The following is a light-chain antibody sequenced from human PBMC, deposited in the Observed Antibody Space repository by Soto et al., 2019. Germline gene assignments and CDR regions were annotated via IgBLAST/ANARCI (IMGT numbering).Light chain of an antibody. CDR2: KAS. Sequence: DIQMTQSPSTLSRSIGDRVTITCRASQTISSWLAWYQQKPGKAPKLLIYKASTLKSGVPSRFSGSGSGTEFTLTISSLQPDDFATYYCQQYNSYSRTFGQGTKVDIK. V-gene: IGKV1-5*03. J-gene: IGKJ1*01. CDR1: QTISSW. CDR3: QQYNSYSRT.